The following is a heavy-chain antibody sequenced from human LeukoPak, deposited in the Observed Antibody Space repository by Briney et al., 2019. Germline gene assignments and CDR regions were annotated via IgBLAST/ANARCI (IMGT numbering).Heavy chain of an antibody. CDR3: ARGRYDFWSGYPYFDY. CDR1: GDFISSGGFY. J-gene: IGHJ4*02. V-gene: IGHV4-31*03. Sequence: PSETLSLTCTVSGDFISSGGFYWRWIRQHPGKGLEWIGYIYYSGSTYYNPSLKSRVTISVDTSKNQFSLKLSSVTAADTAVYYCARGRYDFWSGYPYFDYWGQGTLVTVSS. CDR2: IYYSGST. D-gene: IGHD3-3*01.